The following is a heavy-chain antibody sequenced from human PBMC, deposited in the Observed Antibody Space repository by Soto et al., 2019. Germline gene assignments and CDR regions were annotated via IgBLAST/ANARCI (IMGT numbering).Heavy chain of an antibody. Sequence: GASVKVSCKASGGTFSSYTISWVRQAPGQGLEWMGRIIPILGIANYAQKFQGRVTITADESTSTAYMELSSLRSEDTAVYYCASLYCGGDCSPRSWFDPWGQGTLVTVSS. V-gene: IGHV1-69*02. D-gene: IGHD2-21*02. CDR2: IIPILGIA. J-gene: IGHJ5*02. CDR3: ASLYCGGDCSPRSWFDP. CDR1: GGTFSSYT.